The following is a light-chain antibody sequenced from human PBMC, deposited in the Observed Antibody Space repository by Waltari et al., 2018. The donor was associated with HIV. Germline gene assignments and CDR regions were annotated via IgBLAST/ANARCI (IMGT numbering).Light chain of an antibody. Sequence: QSALTQPPSASGSPGQSVTISCTGTSSDVGGYNYVSWYQQHPGKAPKLIIYEVSKRPSGVPDRFSGSKSGNTVSLTVSGLQAEDEADYYCSSYAGSNNVFGTGTKVTVL. CDR1: SSDVGGYNY. CDR3: SSYAGSNNV. CDR2: EVS. J-gene: IGLJ1*01. V-gene: IGLV2-8*01.